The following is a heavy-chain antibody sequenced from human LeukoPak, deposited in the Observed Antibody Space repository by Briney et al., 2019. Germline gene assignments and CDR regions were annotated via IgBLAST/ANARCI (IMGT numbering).Heavy chain of an antibody. D-gene: IGHD4-23*01. V-gene: IGHV5-51*01. CDR2: IYPGDSDT. CDR1: GYSFTSYW. Sequence: GESLKISCKGSGYSFTSYWIGWVRQVPGKGLEWMGIIYPGDSDTRYSPSFQGQVTISADKSISTTYLQWSSLKASDTAMYYCARSTVVTRDAFDIWGQGTVVIVSS. CDR3: ARSTVVTRDAFDI. J-gene: IGHJ3*02.